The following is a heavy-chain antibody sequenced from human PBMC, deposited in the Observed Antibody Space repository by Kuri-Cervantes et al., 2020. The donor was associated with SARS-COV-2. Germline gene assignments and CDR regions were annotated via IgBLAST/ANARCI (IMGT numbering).Heavy chain of an antibody. CDR2: ISAYNGKT. J-gene: IGHJ6*02. D-gene: IGHD3-3*01. CDR1: GSTFSGYG. Sequence: ASVKVSCKASGSTFSGYGIIWVRQAPGQGLEWMGWISAYNGKTESAQNFQGRLTMTADTSANTAYMELSSLRSEDTAVYYCARGRDFWSGRWVYYYYYGMDVWGQGTTVTVSS. CDR3: ARGRDFWSGRWVYYYYYGMDV. V-gene: IGHV1-18*01.